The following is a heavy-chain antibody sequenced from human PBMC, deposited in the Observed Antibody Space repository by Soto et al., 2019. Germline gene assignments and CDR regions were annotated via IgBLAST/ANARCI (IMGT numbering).Heavy chain of an antibody. CDR3: ASIKDYGDYAYYYYMDV. J-gene: IGHJ6*03. D-gene: IGHD4-17*01. Sequence: PGGSLRLSCAASGFTFSSYSMNWVRQAPGKGLEWVSSISSSSSYIYYADSVKGRFTISRDNAKNSLYLQMNSLRAEDTAVYYCASIKDYGDYAYYYYMDVWGKGTTVTVSS. V-gene: IGHV3-21*01. CDR1: GFTFSSYS. CDR2: ISSSSSYI.